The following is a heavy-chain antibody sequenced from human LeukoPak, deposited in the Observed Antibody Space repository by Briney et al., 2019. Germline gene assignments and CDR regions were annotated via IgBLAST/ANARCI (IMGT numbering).Heavy chain of an antibody. V-gene: IGHV4-59*01. Sequence: SETLSLTCTVSGGSISSYYWSWIRQPPGKGLEWIGYIYYSGSTNYNPSLKSRVTISVDTSKYQFSLKLSSVTAADTAVYYCARVFSGYYSYYFDYWGQGTLVTVSS. CDR3: ARVFSGYYSYYFDY. CDR1: GGSISSYY. J-gene: IGHJ4*02. D-gene: IGHD3-22*01. CDR2: IYYSGST.